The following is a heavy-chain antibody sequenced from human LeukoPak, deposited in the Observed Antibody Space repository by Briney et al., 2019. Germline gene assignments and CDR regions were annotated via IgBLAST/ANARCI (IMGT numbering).Heavy chain of an antibody. D-gene: IGHD4-17*01. V-gene: IGHV3-7*01. Sequence: GSLRLSCAASGFTFSSYWMSWVRQAPGKGLEWVANIKQDGSEKYYVDSVKGRFTISRDNAKNSLYLQMNSLGAEDTAVYYCARVGADSVTTSEGSEFDPWGQGTLVTVSS. CDR3: ARVGADSVTTSEGSEFDP. CDR1: GFTFSSYW. CDR2: IKQDGSEK. J-gene: IGHJ5*02.